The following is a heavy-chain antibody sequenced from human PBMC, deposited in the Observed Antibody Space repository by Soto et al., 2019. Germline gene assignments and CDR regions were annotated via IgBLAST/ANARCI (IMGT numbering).Heavy chain of an antibody. CDR1: GGSISSGGYY. CDR2: IYYSGST. D-gene: IGHD2-2*01. CDR3: ARDHPNCSSTSCYNYYYYGMDV. J-gene: IGHJ6*02. Sequence: PSETLSLTCTVSGGSISSGGYYWSWIRQHPGKGLEWIGYIYYSGSTYYNPSLKSRVTISVDTSKNQFSLKLSSVTAADTAVYYCARDHPNCSSTSCYNYYYYGMDVWVPETLLVTVSS. V-gene: IGHV4-31*03.